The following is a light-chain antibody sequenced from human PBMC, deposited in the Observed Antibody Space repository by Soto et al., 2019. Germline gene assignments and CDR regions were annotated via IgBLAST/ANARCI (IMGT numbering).Light chain of an antibody. Sequence: QSALTQPPSASGTPGQRVTISCSGSSSNIGGNTVNWFQQLPGLAPKLLIYRNNQRPSGVPDRFSGSKSGTSASLAIGGLQSEDEADYYCAAWDDSLNGWVFGGGTQLTVL. CDR2: RNN. CDR1: SSNIGGNT. V-gene: IGLV1-44*01. J-gene: IGLJ3*02. CDR3: AAWDDSLNGWV.